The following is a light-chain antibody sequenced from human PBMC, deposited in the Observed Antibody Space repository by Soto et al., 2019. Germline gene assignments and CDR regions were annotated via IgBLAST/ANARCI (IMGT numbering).Light chain of an antibody. CDR1: QGISSA. CDR3: QQFNSYPST. J-gene: IGKJ5*01. V-gene: IGKV1-13*02. Sequence: ALQLTQSPSSLSASVGDRVTITCRASQGISSALAWYQQKPGKAPKLLIYDASSLESGVPSRFSGSGSGTDFTLTISSLQPEDFATYYCQQFNSYPSTFGQGTRLEIK. CDR2: DAS.